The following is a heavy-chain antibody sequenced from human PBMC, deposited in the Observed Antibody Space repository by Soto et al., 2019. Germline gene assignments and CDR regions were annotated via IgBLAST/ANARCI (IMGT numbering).Heavy chain of an antibody. CDR2: ISSSISYI. D-gene: IGHD1-26*01. Sequence: EVQLVESGGGLVKPGGSLRLSCAASGFTFSSYGMNWVRQAPGKGLEWVSSISSSISYIYYADSVKGRFTISRDNAKNSLYLQMNSLRAEDTAVYYCARIGWELLFDYFDYWGQGTLVTVSS. J-gene: IGHJ4*02. CDR3: ARIGWELLFDYFDY. V-gene: IGHV3-21*01. CDR1: GFTFSSYG.